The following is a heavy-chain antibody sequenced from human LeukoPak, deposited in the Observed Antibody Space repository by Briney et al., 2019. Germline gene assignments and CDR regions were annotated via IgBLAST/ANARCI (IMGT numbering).Heavy chain of an antibody. CDR3: ARSGSYYYDSSGYLPFDY. CDR2: IIPIFGTA. CDR1: GYTFTGYY. D-gene: IGHD3-22*01. Sequence: SVKVSCKASGYTFTGYYMHWVRQAPGQGLEWMGGIIPIFGTANYAQKFQGRVTITADKSTSTAYMELSSLRSEDTAVYYCARSGSYYYDSSGYLPFDYWGQGTLVTVSS. J-gene: IGHJ4*02. V-gene: IGHV1-69*06.